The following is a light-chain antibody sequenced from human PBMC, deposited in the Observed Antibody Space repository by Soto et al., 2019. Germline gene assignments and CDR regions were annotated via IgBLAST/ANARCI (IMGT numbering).Light chain of an antibody. V-gene: IGKV3-20*01. CDR2: GAS. CDR1: QTVIRNY. CDR3: QQYGRSATFT. Sequence: EIVLTHSPDTLSLSPCERATLSSSASQTVIRNYLAWHQQKPGQTPRLLVYGASSRATGIPDRFSGSGSGTDFTLTISRLEPEDFAVYYCQQYGRSATFTFGPGTKVDIK. J-gene: IGKJ3*01.